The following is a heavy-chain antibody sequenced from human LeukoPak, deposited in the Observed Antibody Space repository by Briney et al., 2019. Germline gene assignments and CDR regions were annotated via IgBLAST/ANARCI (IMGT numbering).Heavy chain of an antibody. CDR2: IYPDDSDT. CDR1: GSSFLNYW. CDR3: ARRLPNIAVAGTHENGFDY. V-gene: IGHV5-51*01. J-gene: IGHJ4*02. D-gene: IGHD6-19*01. Sequence: GESLQISCKGSGSSFLNYWIVWVRQMPGKGLEWVGIIYPDDSDTRYSPSFQGQVTISADKSITTAYLQWSSLKASDTAMYYCARRLPNIAVAGTHENGFDYWGQGTLVTVSS.